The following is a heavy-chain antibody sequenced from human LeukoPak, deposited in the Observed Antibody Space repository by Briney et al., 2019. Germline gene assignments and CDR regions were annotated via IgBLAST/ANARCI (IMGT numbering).Heavy chain of an antibody. CDR2: IWYDGSTE. Sequence: GGSLRLSCTASGFTFSDYGMHWVRQAPGKGLEWVAVIWYDGSTEYYADSVKGRFTISRDNSKNTLYLQMNNLRAEDTAVYYCATDYDSRSFSPCCGGQGTLVTVSS. J-gene: IGHJ4*02. CDR3: ATDYDSRSFSPCC. V-gene: IGHV3-33*01. D-gene: IGHD3-22*01. CDR1: GFTFSDYG.